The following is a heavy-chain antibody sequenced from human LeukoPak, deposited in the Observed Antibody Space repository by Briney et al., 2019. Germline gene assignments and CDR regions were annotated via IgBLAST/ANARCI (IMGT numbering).Heavy chain of an antibody. CDR3: ARAYQLPPDAFDI. CDR2: MNPNSGNT. V-gene: IGHV1-8*01. Sequence: ASVKVSCKASGYTFTSYDINWVRQATGQGLEWMGWMNPNSGNTGYAQKFQGRVTMTRNTSISTAYMELSSLRSEDTAVYYCARAYQLPPDAFDIWGQGTMVTVSS. CDR1: GYTFTSYD. J-gene: IGHJ3*02. D-gene: IGHD2-2*01.